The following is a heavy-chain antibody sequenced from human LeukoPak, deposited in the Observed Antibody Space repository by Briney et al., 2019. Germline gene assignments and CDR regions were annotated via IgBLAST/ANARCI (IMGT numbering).Heavy chain of an antibody. D-gene: IGHD3-10*01. CDR2: INHRGST. CDR1: GGSFSGYY. Sequence: SETLSLTCAVYGGSFSGYYWSWIRQPPGKGLEWIGEINHRGSTNYNPSLKRRVTISLDTSKNQFSLKLSSVTAADTAVYYCAKSLYGSGSYYNWFDPWGQGTLVTVSS. J-gene: IGHJ5*02. V-gene: IGHV4-34*01. CDR3: AKSLYGSGSYYNWFDP.